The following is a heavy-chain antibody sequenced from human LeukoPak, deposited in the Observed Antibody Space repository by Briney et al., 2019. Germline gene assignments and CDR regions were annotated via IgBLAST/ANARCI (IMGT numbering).Heavy chain of an antibody. V-gene: IGHV4-59*01. CDR3: ARGHYGETDC. D-gene: IGHD4-17*01. J-gene: IGHJ4*02. Sequence: SETLSPTCTVSGGPISSYYWSWIRQPPGKGLEWIGYIYYSGSTNYNPSLKSRVTISVDTSKNQFSLKLSSVTAADTAVYYCARGHYGETDCWGQGTLVTVSS. CDR2: IYYSGST. CDR1: GGPISSYY.